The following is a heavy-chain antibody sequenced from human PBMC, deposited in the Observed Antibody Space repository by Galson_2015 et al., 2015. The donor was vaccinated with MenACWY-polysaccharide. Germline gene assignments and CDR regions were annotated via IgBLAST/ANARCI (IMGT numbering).Heavy chain of an antibody. CDR1: GDSITSGGYF. CDR2: ISYDGGT. CDR3: ARGGRAVSNRNWFDP. Sequence: TLSLTCTVSGDSITSGGYFWSWIRQHPGKGLEWIASISYDGGTYYNPSLKSRVTISVGTPKNQFSLKLSSVTAADTAVYYCARGGRAVSNRNWFDPWGQGTLVTVSS. D-gene: IGHD3-16*01. V-gene: IGHV4-31*03. J-gene: IGHJ5*02.